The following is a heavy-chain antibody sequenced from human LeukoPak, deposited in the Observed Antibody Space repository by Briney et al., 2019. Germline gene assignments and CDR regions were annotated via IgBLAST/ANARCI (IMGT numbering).Heavy chain of an antibody. D-gene: IGHD6-19*01. Sequence: GGSLRLSCAASGFTFSSYAMSWVRQAPGKGLEWVSAISGSGGSTYYADSVKGRLTISRDNSKNTLYLQMNSLRAEDTAVYYCAKELDGYSSGWNYFDYWGQGTLVTVSS. CDR1: GFTFSSYA. CDR2: ISGSGGST. CDR3: AKELDGYSSGWNYFDY. V-gene: IGHV3-23*01. J-gene: IGHJ4*02.